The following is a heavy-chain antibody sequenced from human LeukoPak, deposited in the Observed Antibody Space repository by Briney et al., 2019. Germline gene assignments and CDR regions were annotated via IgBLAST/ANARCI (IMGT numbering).Heavy chain of an antibody. V-gene: IGHV3-23*01. CDR3: AKGSLSGDYIPVIDNYFDH. CDR2: LSASGSST. D-gene: IGHD4-17*01. CDR1: GFTFSSYA. J-gene: IGHJ4*02. Sequence: GGSLRLSCAASGFTFSSYAMSWVRQAPGKGLEWVSSLSASGSSTSYADSVKGRVTISRDNSKNTLYLQMNSLRADDTAVYYCAKGSLSGDYIPVIDNYFDHWGQGTLVTVSS.